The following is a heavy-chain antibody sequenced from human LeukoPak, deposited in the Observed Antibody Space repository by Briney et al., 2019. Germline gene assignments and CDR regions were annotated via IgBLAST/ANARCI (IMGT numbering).Heavy chain of an antibody. CDR1: GYTFTGHY. CDR3: ARDRGYGDYALYYFDH. J-gene: IGHJ4*02. V-gene: IGHV1-2*02. CDR2: ISPNSGGT. D-gene: IGHD4-17*01. Sequence: SSVKVSCKASGYTFTGHYVHWVRQAPGQGLEWMGWISPNSGGTNYAQKFQGRVTMTRDTSISTAYMELRRLRPDDTAVYYCARDRGYGDYALYYFDHWGQGTLVTVS.